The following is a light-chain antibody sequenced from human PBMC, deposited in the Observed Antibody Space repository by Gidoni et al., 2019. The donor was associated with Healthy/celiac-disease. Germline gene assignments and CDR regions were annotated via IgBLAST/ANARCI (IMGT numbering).Light chain of an antibody. CDR3: QQYDSSPRT. J-gene: IGKJ2*02. Sequence: ELALTQSPATLSLSPGERATLSCGASQSVSSGYLAWYQQKPGLAPRLLIYDASSRATGIPDRFSGSGSGTDFTLTISRLEPEDFAVYYCQQYDSSPRTFGQXTKLEIK. CDR2: DAS. CDR1: QSVSSGY. V-gene: IGKV3D-20*01.